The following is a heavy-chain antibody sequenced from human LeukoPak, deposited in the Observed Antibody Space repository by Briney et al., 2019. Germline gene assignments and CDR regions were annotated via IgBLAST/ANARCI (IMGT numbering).Heavy chain of an antibody. D-gene: IGHD5-12*01. CDR3: ARDFPSGYDSEFNWFDP. CDR1: GGSISSSNW. V-gene: IGHV4-4*02. Sequence: PSGTLSLTCAVSGGSISSSNWWSWVRQPPGKGLEWIGEIYHSGSTNYNPSLKSRVTISVDKSKNQFSLKLSSVTAADTAVYYCARDFPSGYDSEFNWFDPWGQGTLVTVSS. J-gene: IGHJ5*02. CDR2: IYHSGST.